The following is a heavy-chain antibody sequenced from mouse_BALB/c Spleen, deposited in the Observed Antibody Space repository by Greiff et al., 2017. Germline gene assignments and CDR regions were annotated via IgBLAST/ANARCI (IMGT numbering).Heavy chain of an antibody. CDR1: GFTFSSYY. CDR3: ARRGGTYYFDY. V-gene: IGHV5-6-2*01. J-gene: IGHJ2*01. CDR2: INSNGGST. D-gene: IGHD4-1*01. Sequence: EVKVEESGGGLVKLGGSLKLSCAASGFTFSSYYMSWVRQTPEKRLELVAAINSNGGSTYYPDTVKGRFTISRDNAKNTLYLQMSSLKSEDTALYYCARRGGTYYFDYWGQGTTLTVSS.